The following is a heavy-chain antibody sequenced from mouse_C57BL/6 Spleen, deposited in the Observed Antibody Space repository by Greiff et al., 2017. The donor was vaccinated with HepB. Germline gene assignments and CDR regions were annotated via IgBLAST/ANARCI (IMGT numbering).Heavy chain of an antibody. D-gene: IGHD1-1*01. CDR3: ARRGGRDWYFDV. CDR2: IYPRSGNT. V-gene: IGHV1-81*01. J-gene: IGHJ1*03. CDR1: GYTFTSYG. Sequence: QVQLKQSGAELARPGASVKLSCKASGYTFTSYGISWVKQRTGQGLEWIGEIYPRSGNTYYNEKFKGKATLTADKSSSTAYMELRSLTSEDSAVYFCARRGGRDWYFDVWGTGTTVTVSS.